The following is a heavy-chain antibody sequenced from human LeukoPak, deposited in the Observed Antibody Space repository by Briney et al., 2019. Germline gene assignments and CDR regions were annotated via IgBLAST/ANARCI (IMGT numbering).Heavy chain of an antibody. D-gene: IGHD3-10*01. Sequence: ASVKVSCKASGYTFTGYYIHWVRQAPGQGLEWMGRINPNSGGTNYAQKFQGRVTMTRGTSISTAYMELSRLRSDDTAVYYCARGGPSFGSKYNWFDPWGQGTLVTVSS. CDR2: INPNSGGT. CDR1: GYTFTGYY. V-gene: IGHV1-2*06. CDR3: ARGGPSFGSKYNWFDP. J-gene: IGHJ5*02.